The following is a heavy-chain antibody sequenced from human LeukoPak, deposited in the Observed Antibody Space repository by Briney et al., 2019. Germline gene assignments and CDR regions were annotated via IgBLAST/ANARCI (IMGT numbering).Heavy chain of an antibody. J-gene: IGHJ5*02. D-gene: IGHD1-14*01. Sequence: ASVKVTCKSTGYTFTDDDMHWVRQAPGQGLELMGSVNPDTGGTTSAQTFQGRVSMTRDTSIRKDYRELRSLRFDDPAVYDCAIEHLFSGPENSVLHNWFDPWGQGTLVTVSS. V-gene: IGHV1-2*02. CDR1: GYTFTDDD. CDR3: AIEHLFSGPENSVLHNWFDP. CDR2: VNPDTGGT.